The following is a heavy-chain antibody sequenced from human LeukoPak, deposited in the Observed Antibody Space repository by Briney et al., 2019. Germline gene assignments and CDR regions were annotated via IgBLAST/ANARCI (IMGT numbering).Heavy chain of an antibody. V-gene: IGHV1-69*13. D-gene: IGHD2-2*01. Sequence: GASVKVSCKASGGTFSSYAISWVRQAPGQGLEWMGGIIPIFGTANYAQKFQGRVTITADESTGTAYMELSSLRSEDTAAYYCARGIVVPAAGVFDPWGQGTLVTVSS. CDR3: ARGIVVPAAGVFDP. CDR1: GGTFSSYA. CDR2: IIPIFGTA. J-gene: IGHJ5*02.